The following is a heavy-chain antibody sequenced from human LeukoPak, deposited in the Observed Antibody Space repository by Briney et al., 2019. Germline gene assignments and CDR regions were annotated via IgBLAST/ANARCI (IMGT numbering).Heavy chain of an antibody. Sequence: ASVKVSCKTSGYTFTSYGISWVRQAPGQGLEWMGWISAYNGNTNYAQKLQGRVTMTTDTSTSTAYMELRSLRSDDTAVYYCARDNWWFGEFLFDYWGQGTLVTVSS. CDR1: GYTFTSYG. CDR3: ARDNWWFGEFLFDY. CDR2: ISAYNGNT. V-gene: IGHV1-18*01. D-gene: IGHD3-10*01. J-gene: IGHJ4*02.